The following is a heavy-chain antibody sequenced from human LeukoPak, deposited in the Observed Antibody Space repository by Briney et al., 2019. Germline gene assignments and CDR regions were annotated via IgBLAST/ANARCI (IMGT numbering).Heavy chain of an antibody. CDR3: TRPTVPGTGTAY. CDR2: IRSKTFNYAT. J-gene: IGHJ4*02. CDR1: GFTFSDSA. Sequence: GGSLRLSCAASGFTFSDSAMHWVRQASGKGLEWVGRIRSKTFNYATIYAASVKGRFTISRDDSKNTAYLQMNSLKIEDTAVYYCTRPTVPGTGTAYWGQGTQVTVSS. V-gene: IGHV3-73*01. D-gene: IGHD6-19*01.